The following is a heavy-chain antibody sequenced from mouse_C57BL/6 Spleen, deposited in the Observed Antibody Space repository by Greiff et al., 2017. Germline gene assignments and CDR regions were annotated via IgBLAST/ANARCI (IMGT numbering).Heavy chain of an antibody. Sequence: QVHVKQSGAELVKPGASVKLSCKASGYTFTEYTIHWVKQRSGQGLEWIGWFYPGSGSIKYNETFKYKAPLTADTSSSTVYMERSWLTSEDSAVYFSARHEGGRGYGNYYYAMDYWGQGTSVTVSS. J-gene: IGHJ4*01. V-gene: IGHV1-62-2*01. CDR3: ARHEGGRGYGNYYYAMDY. CDR2: FYPGSGSI. CDR1: GYTFTEYT. D-gene: IGHD2-10*02.